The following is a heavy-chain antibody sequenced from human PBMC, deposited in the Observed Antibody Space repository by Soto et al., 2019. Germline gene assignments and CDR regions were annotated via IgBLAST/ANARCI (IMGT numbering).Heavy chain of an antibody. Sequence: GASVKVSCKASGYTFTSYDISWVRQAPGQGLEWMGWISTYNGNTNYAQKLQGRVTMTTDTSTSTAYMELKSLRSDDTAVYYCARGMRGDYYYYYMDVWGKGTTVTV. CDR3: ARGMRGDYYYYYMDV. V-gene: IGHV1-18*01. CDR1: GYTFTSYD. CDR2: ISTYNGNT. J-gene: IGHJ6*03.